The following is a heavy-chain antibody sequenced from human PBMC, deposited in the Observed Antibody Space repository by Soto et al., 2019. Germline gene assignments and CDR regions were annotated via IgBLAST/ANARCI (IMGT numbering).Heavy chain of an antibody. J-gene: IGHJ5*02. CDR3: AKDGGKDGCFGNWFAP. V-gene: IGHV1-69*15. D-gene: IGHD2-15*01. CDR1: GGTFSNYA. CDR2: IIPIFGSA. Sequence: QVQLVQSGAEVKKPGSSVKVSCKASGGTFSNYAITWVRQAPGQGLEWLGRIIPIFGSANYAQKFQGRVTFTADESTTTAYMELSSLRSDDTAVYYCAKDGGKDGCFGNWFAPWGQGTLVTVSS.